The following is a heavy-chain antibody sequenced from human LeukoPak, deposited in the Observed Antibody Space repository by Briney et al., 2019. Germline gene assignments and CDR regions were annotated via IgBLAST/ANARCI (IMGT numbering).Heavy chain of an antibody. D-gene: IGHD3-22*01. CDR1: GFDLGHYE. CDR2: ISVRAATI. Sequence: GGSLRLSCAASGFDLGHYEVNWARQATGQGLDWIAHISVRAATIYYGDSVEGRFTISRYDAKKSLSLQINALRVQDTAIYYCAKDFPHHYETGHGMDLWGQGTTVTVS. CDR3: AKDFPHHYETGHGMDL. J-gene: IGHJ6*02. V-gene: IGHV3-48*03.